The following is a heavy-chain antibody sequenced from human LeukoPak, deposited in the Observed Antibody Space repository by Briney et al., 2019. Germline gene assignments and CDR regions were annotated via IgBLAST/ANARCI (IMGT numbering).Heavy chain of an antibody. CDR1: GFTFSSYS. Sequence: GGSLRLSCAASGFTFSSYSMNWVRQAPGKGLEWVSYISSSSSTIYYADSVKGRFTISSDNAKNSLYLQMNSLRAEDTAVYYCARDMDDSSGYYSGVDYWGQGTLVTVSS. J-gene: IGHJ4*02. V-gene: IGHV3-48*01. CDR2: ISSSSSTI. CDR3: ARDMDDSSGYYSGVDY. D-gene: IGHD3-22*01.